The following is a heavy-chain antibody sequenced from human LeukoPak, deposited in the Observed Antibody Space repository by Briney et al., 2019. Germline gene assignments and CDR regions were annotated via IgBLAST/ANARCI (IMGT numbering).Heavy chain of an antibody. CDR2: INEDESAK. Sequence: GGSLRLSCVASGLSFSNFWMSWVRQAPGKGLEWVANINEDESAKNYVVSVKGRFTISRDNAKNSLYLQMNSLRAEDTAVYYCAKAEGYCSSTSCYMGDYWGQGTLVTVSS. V-gene: IGHV3-7*03. CDR1: GLSFSNFW. J-gene: IGHJ4*02. D-gene: IGHD2-2*02. CDR3: AKAEGYCSSTSCYMGDY.